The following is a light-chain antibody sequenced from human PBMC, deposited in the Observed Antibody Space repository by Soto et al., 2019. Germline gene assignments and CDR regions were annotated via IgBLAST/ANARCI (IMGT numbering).Light chain of an antibody. V-gene: IGLV2-14*01. J-gene: IGLJ2*01. CDR2: YVS. CDR3: SSYTSSTVV. CDR1: SSDVGGYNY. Sequence: QSVLTQPASVSGSPGQSITISCTGTSSDVGGYNYVSWYQQHPGKAPKLMIYYVSNRPSGVSNRFSVSKSGNTASLTISGLQAEDEADYYCSSYTSSTVVFGGGTKLNVL.